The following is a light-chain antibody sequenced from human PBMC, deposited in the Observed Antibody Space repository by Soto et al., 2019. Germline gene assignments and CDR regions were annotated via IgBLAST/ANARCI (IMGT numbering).Light chain of an antibody. CDR3: QQYHSYWP. V-gene: IGKV1-5*01. CDR1: QNIRSR. J-gene: IGKJ1*01. CDR2: DAS. Sequence: DFQMTHSKSTLSASVGYIFTITFRASQNIRSRLAWFQQKPGKAPKLLIYDASNLESGVPQRFSGSGSGTEFTLTISCLQTDDCSTYYCQQYHSYWPFGQRTKVDI.